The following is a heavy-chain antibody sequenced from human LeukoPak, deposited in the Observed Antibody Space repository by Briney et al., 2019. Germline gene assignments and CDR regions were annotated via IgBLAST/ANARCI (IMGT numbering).Heavy chain of an antibody. CDR1: GFTFSSYE. D-gene: IGHD3-3*01. CDR3: AKDFIEDTMGY. J-gene: IGHJ4*02. Sequence: GGSLRLSCAASGFTFSSYEMICLRQAPGKGLVWVSYISSSCSTIYYADSVKGRFTISRDNSKNTLYLQMNSLRAEDTAVYYCAKDFIEDTMGYWGQGTLVTVSS. CDR2: ISSSCSTI. V-gene: IGHV3-48*03.